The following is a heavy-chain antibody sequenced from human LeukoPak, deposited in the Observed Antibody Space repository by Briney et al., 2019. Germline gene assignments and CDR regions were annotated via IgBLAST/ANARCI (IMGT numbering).Heavy chain of an antibody. Sequence: PSETLSLTCTVSGGSISSSSYYWGWIRQPPGKGLEWIGSIYYSGSTYYNPSLKSRVTIPVDTSKNQFSLKLSSVTAADTAVYYCARDVTGEYYFDYWGQGTLVTVSS. J-gene: IGHJ4*02. D-gene: IGHD4-17*01. V-gene: IGHV4-39*07. CDR1: GGSISSSSYY. CDR2: IYYSGST. CDR3: ARDVTGEYYFDY.